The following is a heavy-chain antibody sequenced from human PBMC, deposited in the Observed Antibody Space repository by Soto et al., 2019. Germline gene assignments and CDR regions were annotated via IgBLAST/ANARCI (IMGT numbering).Heavy chain of an antibody. CDR1: GFTFSTYW. V-gene: IGHV3-7*01. Sequence: EVQLVESGGGLVQPGGSLRLSCAASGFTFSTYWMTWVRQPPGKGLEWVANVDQDGSERYYVDSVRGRFTISGDNAKNSLYLQMNSLRAEDTAMYYCECGGNYFGYWGQGTLVTVSP. CDR2: VDQDGSER. D-gene: IGHD3-16*01. CDR3: ECGGNYFGY. J-gene: IGHJ4*02.